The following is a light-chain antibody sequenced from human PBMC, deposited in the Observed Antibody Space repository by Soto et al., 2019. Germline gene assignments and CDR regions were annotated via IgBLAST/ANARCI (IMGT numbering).Light chain of an antibody. Sequence: EIGVTHSPGTVSFSPGERATLSCRASQSVSTGYLAWYRQKPGQAPGLLIYGASSRATGIPDRFSGRASGTELTLTTSTPHPQDLAAYHCQPHPTPPTFAQGTKVDIK. V-gene: IGKV3-20*01. CDR1: QSVSTGY. J-gene: IGKJ1*01. CDR3: QPHPTPPT. CDR2: GAS.